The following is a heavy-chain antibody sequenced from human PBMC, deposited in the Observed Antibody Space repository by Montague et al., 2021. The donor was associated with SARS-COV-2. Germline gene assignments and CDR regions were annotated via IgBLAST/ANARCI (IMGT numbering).Heavy chain of an antibody. CDR1: GYDITTYW. V-gene: IGHV5-51*01. D-gene: IGHD5-12*01. CDR2: IYPGDSGT. CDR3: ARRYSGYAMDY. Sequence: QSGAEVKKSGESLRISCRGSGYDITTYWISWVRQMPGKGLEWMGIIYPGDSGTRYSPSFQGQVTISADKSIRTAYLQWSSLKASDTAMYYCARRYSGYAMDYWGQGTLVTVSS. J-gene: IGHJ4*02.